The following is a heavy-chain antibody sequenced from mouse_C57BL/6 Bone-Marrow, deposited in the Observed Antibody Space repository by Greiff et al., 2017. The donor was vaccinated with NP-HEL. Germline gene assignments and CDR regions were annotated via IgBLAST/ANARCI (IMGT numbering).Heavy chain of an antibody. V-gene: IGHV14-4*01. CDR2: IDPENGDT. CDR1: GFNIKDDY. J-gene: IGHJ1*03. D-gene: IGHD2-1*01. Sequence: EVKLQESGAELVRPGASVKLSCTASGFNIKDDYMHWVKQRPEQGLEWIGWIDPENGDTEYASKFQGKATITADTSSNTAYLQLSSLTSEDTAVYYCTTWGNLYYGRYFDVWGTGTTVTVSS. CDR3: TTWGNLYYGRYFDV.